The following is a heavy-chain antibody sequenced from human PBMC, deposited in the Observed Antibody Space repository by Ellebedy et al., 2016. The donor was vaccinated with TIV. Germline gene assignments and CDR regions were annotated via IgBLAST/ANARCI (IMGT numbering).Heavy chain of an antibody. CDR2: ISGSGDTT. CDR3: AKDTMTTMTPDAFDI. D-gene: IGHD4-17*01. V-gene: IGHV3-23*01. J-gene: IGHJ3*02. CDR1: GFTFNNYP. Sequence: PGGSLRLSCAASGFTFNNYPMSRVRQAPGKGLEWVPGISGSGDTTYYADSVKGRFTISRDNSKNKLYLQMNSLRAEDTAVYYCAKDTMTTMTPDAFDIWGQGTMVTVSS.